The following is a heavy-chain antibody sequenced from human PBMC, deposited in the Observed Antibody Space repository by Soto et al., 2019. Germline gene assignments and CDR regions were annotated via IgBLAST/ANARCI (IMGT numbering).Heavy chain of an antibody. Sequence: SVKVSCKVSGGTFSSYRFSWVRQAPGQGLEWMGGITPVFGTPDYAQKFQGRVTVTADRSTNTAYMELSRLTSEDTAVYYCGRDLPSLEVRSYGMDVWGQGTTVTVSS. D-gene: IGHD3-10*01. J-gene: IGHJ6*02. CDR3: GRDLPSLEVRSYGMDV. CDR2: ITPVFGTP. V-gene: IGHV1-69*06. CDR1: GGTFSSYR.